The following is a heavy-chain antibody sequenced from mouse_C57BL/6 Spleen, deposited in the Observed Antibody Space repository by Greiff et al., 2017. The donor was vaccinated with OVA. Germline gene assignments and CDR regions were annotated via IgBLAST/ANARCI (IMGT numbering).Heavy chain of an antibody. D-gene: IGHD3-3*01. V-gene: IGHV1-12*01. CDR1: GYTFTSYH. J-gene: IGHJ4*01. CDR2: IYPGNGDT. Sequence: QVQLQQSGAELVRPGASVKMSCKASGYTFTSYHMHWVKQTPRQGLEWIGAIYPGNGDTSYNQKFKGKATLTVDKSSSTAYMQLSSLTSEDSAVYFCARGAGSLAMDYWGQGTSVTVSS. CDR3: ARGAGSLAMDY.